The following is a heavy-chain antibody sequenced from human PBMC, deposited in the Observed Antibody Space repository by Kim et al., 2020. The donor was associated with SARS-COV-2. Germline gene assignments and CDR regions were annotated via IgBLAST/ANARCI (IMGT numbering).Heavy chain of an antibody. CDR3: ARGPDNNYDSGEADY. Sequence: ASVKVSCKASGYSFTTYYIQWVRQAPGQGLEWMGIINPSGGGTSYAQQFQGRISMTRDTSAMTVYMEVSSLRSDDTAMYYCARGPDNNYDSGEADYWGQGTLVTVSS. V-gene: IGHV1-46*01. CDR1: GYSFTTYY. CDR2: INPSGGGT. J-gene: IGHJ4*02. D-gene: IGHD3-10*01.